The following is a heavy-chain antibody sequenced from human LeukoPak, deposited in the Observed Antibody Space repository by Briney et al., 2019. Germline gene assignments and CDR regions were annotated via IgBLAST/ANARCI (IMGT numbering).Heavy chain of an antibody. CDR2: IKQDGSEK. Sequence: GGSLRLSCVASGFTFSNYWMSWVRQAPGKGLEWVANIKQDGSEKYYVDSVKGRFTISRDNARSSLYLQMNSLRAEDTAVYFCARHYYCSGGICSFDYWGQGTLVTVSS. CDR1: GFTFSNYW. CDR3: ARHYYCSGGICSFDY. J-gene: IGHJ4*02. V-gene: IGHV3-7*03. D-gene: IGHD2-15*01.